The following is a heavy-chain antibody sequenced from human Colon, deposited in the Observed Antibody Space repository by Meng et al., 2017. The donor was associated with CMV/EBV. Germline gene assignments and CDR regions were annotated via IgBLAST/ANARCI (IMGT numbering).Heavy chain of an antibody. CDR1: GGSSSSGGYY. J-gene: IGHJ5*02. CDR3: ARDGGYDYNWFDP. CDR2: IYYSGST. Sequence: SGGSSSSGGYYWSWIRQPPGKGPEWIGYIYYSGSTNYNSSLKSRVTMSVDTSKNQFSLKLSSVTAADTAVYYCARDGGYDYNWFDPWGQGTLVTVSS. V-gene: IGHV4-30-4*01. D-gene: IGHD5-12*01.